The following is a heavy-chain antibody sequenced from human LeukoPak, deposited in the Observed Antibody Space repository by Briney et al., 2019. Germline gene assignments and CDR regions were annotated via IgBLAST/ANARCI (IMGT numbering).Heavy chain of an antibody. CDR3: ARDIYGSGYGYFDQ. D-gene: IGHD3-10*01. CDR2: IHYTGET. V-gene: IGHV4-59*01. J-gene: IGHJ4*02. Sequence: SETLSLTCSVSGVSMSTYFWSWIRQPPGKGLEWLAFIHYTGETNYNPSLRSQLTISVDTSKNQFSLRLSSLTAADTAIYYCARDIYGSGYGYFDQWGQGALVTVSS. CDR1: GVSMSTYF.